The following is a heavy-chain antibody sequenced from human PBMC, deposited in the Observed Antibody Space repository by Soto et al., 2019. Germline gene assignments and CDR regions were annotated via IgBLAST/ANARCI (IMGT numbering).Heavy chain of an antibody. CDR1: GGSVSSGSYY. J-gene: IGHJ5*02. CDR3: AREMGDYVWGSYRYTPYNWFDP. V-gene: IGHV4-61*01. D-gene: IGHD3-16*02. CDR2: IYYSGST. Sequence: PSETLSLTCTVSGGSVSSGSYYWSWIRQPPGKGLEWIGYIYYSGSTNYNPSLKSRVTISVDTSKNQFSLKLSSVTAADTAVYYCAREMGDYVWGSYRYTPYNWFDPWVQGTLVTVTS.